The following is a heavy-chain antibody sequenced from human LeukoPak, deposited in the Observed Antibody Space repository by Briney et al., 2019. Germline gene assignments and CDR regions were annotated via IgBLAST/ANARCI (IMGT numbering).Heavy chain of an antibody. Sequence: SGGSLRLSCAASGFTFSSYWMSWVRQAPGKGLEWVSSISSSSSYIYYADSVKGRFTISRDNAKNSLYLQMNSLRAEDTAVYYCARDGGRKEDYWGQGTLVTVSS. CDR1: GFTFSSYW. D-gene: IGHD6-25*01. CDR3: ARDGGRKEDY. J-gene: IGHJ4*02. V-gene: IGHV3-21*01. CDR2: ISSSSSYI.